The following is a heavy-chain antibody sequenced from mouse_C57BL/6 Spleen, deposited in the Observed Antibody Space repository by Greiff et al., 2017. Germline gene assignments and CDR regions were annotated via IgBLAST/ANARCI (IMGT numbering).Heavy chain of an antibody. CDR3: ARHRIYYDYAGAMDY. J-gene: IGHJ4*01. Sequence: EVMLVESGGGLVKPGGSLKLSCAASGFTFSSYTMSWVRQTPEKRLEWVATISGGGGNTYYPDSVKGRFTISRDNAKNTLYLQMSSLRSEDTALYYCARHRIYYDYAGAMDYWGQGTSVTVSS. D-gene: IGHD2-4*01. CDR1: GFTFSSYT. V-gene: IGHV5-9*01. CDR2: ISGGGGNT.